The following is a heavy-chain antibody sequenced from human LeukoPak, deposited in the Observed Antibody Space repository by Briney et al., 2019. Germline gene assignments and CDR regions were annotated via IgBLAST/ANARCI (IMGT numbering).Heavy chain of an antibody. CDR2: ISSSSSYI. J-gene: IGHJ4*02. Sequence: GGSLRLSCAASGFTFSSHSMNWVRQAPGKGLEWVSSISSSSSYIYYTDSVKGRFTISRDNAKNSLYLQMNSLRAEDTAVYYCARGGTILFDYWGQGTLVTVSS. V-gene: IGHV3-21*04. CDR1: GFTFSSHS. CDR3: ARGGTILFDY. D-gene: IGHD3-9*01.